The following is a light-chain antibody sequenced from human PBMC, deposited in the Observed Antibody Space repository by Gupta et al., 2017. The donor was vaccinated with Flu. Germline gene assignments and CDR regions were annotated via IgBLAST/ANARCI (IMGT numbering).Light chain of an antibody. J-gene: IGKJ1*01. V-gene: IGKV4-1*01. CDR1: QSVLYSSNNKNY. CDR3: HQDFRTPWT. Sequence: SLGERATINCKSSQSVLYSSNNKNYIAWYQQKAGQPPNLLIYWTSTRESGVPDRFSGSGSGTDFTLTISSLQAEDVATYYCHQDFRTPWTFGQGTKVEIK. CDR2: WTS.